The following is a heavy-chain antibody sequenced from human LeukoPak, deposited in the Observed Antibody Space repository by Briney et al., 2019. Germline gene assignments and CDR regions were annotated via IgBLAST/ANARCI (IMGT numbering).Heavy chain of an antibody. CDR3: VRLIPYSSGLYYFDF. D-gene: IGHD6-19*01. Sequence: GGSLRLSCSASGFTFNSYAMNWVRQAPGKGLEYVSTINTSGGTTYYADSVKGRFTLSRENSKNILYLQMSSLRPEDTAVSYFVRLIPYSSGLYYFDFWGQGTLVTVSS. J-gene: IGHJ4*02. V-gene: IGHV3-64D*08. CDR2: INTSGGTT. CDR1: GFTFNSYA.